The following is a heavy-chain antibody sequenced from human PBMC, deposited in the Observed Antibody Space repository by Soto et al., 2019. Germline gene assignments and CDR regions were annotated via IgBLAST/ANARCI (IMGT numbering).Heavy chain of an antibody. D-gene: IGHD2-21*02. V-gene: IGHV4-4*07. CDR2: MHTSGST. CDR1: GVSISTYH. CDR3: ARDEYENGDPYDP. J-gene: IGHJ5*02. Sequence: SETLSLTCIVSGVSISTYHWSWIRQPAGKGLEWIGRMHTSGSTNYNPSLKSRVSMSVDTSKNHFSLKVSSVTAADTAVYYCARDEYENGDPYDPGGQGPLVPVPP.